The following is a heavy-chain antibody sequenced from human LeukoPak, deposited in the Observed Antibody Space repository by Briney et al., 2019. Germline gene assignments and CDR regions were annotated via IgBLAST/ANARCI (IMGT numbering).Heavy chain of an antibody. J-gene: IGHJ4*02. CDR2: INSDGSST. V-gene: IGHV3-74*01. D-gene: IGHD2-15*01. CDR3: ARRDNYDY. Sequence: GGSLRLSCAASGFTLSGNWMHWVRQARGKGLVWVSRINSDGSSTSYADSVKGRFTISRDNAKNTLYLQMNSLRAEDMAVYYCARRDNYDYWGQGTLVTVSS. CDR1: GFTLSGNW.